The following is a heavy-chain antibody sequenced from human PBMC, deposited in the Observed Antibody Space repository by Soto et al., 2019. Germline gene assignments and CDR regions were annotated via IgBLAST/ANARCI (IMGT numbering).Heavy chain of an antibody. V-gene: IGHV4-39*01. CDR1: GGSISSSSYY. CDR2: IYYSGST. Sequence: SETLSLTCTVSGGSISSSSYYWGWIRQPPGKGLEWIGSIYYSGSTYYNPSLKSRVTISVDTSKNQFSLKLSPVTAADTAVYYCARRMAGYGHDAFDIWGQGTMVTVSS. CDR3: ARRMAGYGHDAFDI. J-gene: IGHJ3*02. D-gene: IGHD3-9*01.